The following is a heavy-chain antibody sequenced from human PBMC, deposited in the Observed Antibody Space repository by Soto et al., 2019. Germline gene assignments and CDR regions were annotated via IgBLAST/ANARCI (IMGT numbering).Heavy chain of an antibody. J-gene: IGHJ4*02. CDR3: ARSRLVSLAAAGFDY. CDR2: IIPILGIA. V-gene: IGHV1-69*02. D-gene: IGHD6-13*01. CDR1: GSTFSNYT. Sequence: GASVKVSCKASGSTFSNYTISWVRQAPGQGLEWMGRIIPILGIANYAQKFQGRVAITADKSTSTAYMELSSLRSEDTAVYYCARSRLVSLAAAGFDYWGQGTLVTVSS.